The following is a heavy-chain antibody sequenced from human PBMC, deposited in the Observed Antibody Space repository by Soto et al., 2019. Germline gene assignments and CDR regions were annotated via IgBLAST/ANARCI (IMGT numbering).Heavy chain of an antibody. CDR3: ARVGLYGDYGPGVFDY. Sequence: QVQLQESGPGLVKPSGTLSLTCAVSSGSISSSNWWSWVRQPPGKGLEWIGEIYHSGSTNYNPSLKSRVTISVGKSKNQFSLKLSSVTAADTAVYYCARVGLYGDYGPGVFDYWGQGTLVTVSS. J-gene: IGHJ4*02. CDR2: IYHSGST. V-gene: IGHV4-4*02. CDR1: SGSISSSNW. D-gene: IGHD4-17*01.